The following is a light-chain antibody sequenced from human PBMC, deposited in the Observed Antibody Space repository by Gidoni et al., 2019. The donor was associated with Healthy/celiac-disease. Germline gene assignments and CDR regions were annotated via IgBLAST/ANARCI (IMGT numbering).Light chain of an antibody. CDR3: MQALQTPRT. Sequence: DIVMTHSPLSLPVTPGEPASIPCRSSQSLLHSNGYNYLDWYLQKPGQSPQLLIYLGSNRVSGVPDRFSGSGSGTDFTLKISRVEAEDVGVYYCMQALQTPRTFGQGTKLEIK. J-gene: IGKJ2*01. CDR1: QSLLHSNGYNY. CDR2: LGS. V-gene: IGKV2-28*01.